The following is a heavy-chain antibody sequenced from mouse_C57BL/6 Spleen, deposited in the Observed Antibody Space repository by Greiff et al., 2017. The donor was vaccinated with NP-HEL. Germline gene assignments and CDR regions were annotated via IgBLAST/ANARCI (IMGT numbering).Heavy chain of an antibody. D-gene: IGHD1-1*01. J-gene: IGHJ1*03. CDR3: ARSGSSPLGYFDV. Sequence: EVQGVESGGGLVKPGGSLKLSCAASGFTFSSYTMSWVRQTPEKRLEWVATISGGGGNTYYPDSVKGRFTISRDNAKNTLYLQMSSLRSEDTALYYCARSGSSPLGYFDVWGTGTTVTVSS. V-gene: IGHV5-9*01. CDR2: ISGGGGNT. CDR1: GFTFSSYT.